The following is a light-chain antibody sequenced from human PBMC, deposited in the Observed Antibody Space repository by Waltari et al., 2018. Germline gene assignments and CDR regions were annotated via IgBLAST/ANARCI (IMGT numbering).Light chain of an antibody. J-gene: IGKJ2*01. CDR2: KAF. CDR3: MQGTHRPYT. Sequence: DVVMTQSPLSLPVTLGQPASTSCRCSQSLVHTDGNTYLNWFQQRPGQSPRRLMYKAFNLHGGVPDRFSGSGSGTEFTLRISSVEAEDVGVYYCMQGTHRPYTFGQGTKVE. V-gene: IGKV2-30*02. CDR1: QSLVHTDGNTY.